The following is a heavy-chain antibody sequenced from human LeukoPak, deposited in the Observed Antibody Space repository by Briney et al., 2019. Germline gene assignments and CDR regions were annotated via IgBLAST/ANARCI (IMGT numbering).Heavy chain of an antibody. D-gene: IGHD2-8*02. V-gene: IGHV5-51*01. CDR1: GYSFTNYW. CDR3: ARHTVGNDSDAFDI. CDR2: IYPDYSET. J-gene: IGHJ3*02. Sequence: GESLKISCKGFGYSFTNYWIGWVRQMPGKGLEWMGIIYPDYSETTYSPSFQGQVTMSVDKSINTAYLQWNSLRASDTAMYYCARHTVGNDSDAFDIWGQGTMVAVSS.